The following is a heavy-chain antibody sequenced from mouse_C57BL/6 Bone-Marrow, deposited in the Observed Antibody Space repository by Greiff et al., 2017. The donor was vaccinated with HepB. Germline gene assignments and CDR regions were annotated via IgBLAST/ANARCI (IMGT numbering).Heavy chain of an antibody. CDR1: GFTFSSYT. D-gene: IGHD2-5*01. CDR3: ARRGYSNFAWFAY. V-gene: IGHV5-9*01. CDR2: ISGGGGNT. J-gene: IGHJ3*01. Sequence: EVQGVESGGGLVKPGGSLKLSCAASGFTFSSYTMSWVRQTPEKRLEWVATISGGGGNTYYPDSVKGRFTISRDNAKNTLYLQMSSLRSEDTALYYCARRGYSNFAWFAYWGQGTLVTVSA.